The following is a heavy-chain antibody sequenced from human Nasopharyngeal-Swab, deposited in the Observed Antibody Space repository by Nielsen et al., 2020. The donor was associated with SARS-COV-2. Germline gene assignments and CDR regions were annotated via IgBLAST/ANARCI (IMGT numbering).Heavy chain of an antibody. CDR1: GFTVSSNY. J-gene: IGHJ3*02. Sequence: GESLKISCAASGFTVSSNYMSWVRQAPGKGLEWVSVIYSGGSTYYADSVKGRFTISRDNSKNTLYLQMNSLRAEDTAVYYCARDPLSYDFWSGYYTGIDAFDIWGQGTMFTVSS. D-gene: IGHD3-3*01. CDR2: IYSGGST. V-gene: IGHV3-66*01. CDR3: ARDPLSYDFWSGYYTGIDAFDI.